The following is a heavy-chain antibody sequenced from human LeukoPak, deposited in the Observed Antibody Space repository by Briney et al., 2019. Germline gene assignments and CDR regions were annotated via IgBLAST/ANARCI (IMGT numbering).Heavy chain of an antibody. CDR1: GDSVSNSY. Sequence: SETLSLTCTVSGDSVSNSYWSWIRQPPGQGLEWIGYIYYSGTTSYSPSLKSRVTMSVDTSKNQFSLKLTSVSAADTAVYSCARNSWGYNWFDPWGQGTLVTVSS. CDR2: IYYSGTT. J-gene: IGHJ5*02. D-gene: IGHD7-27*01. CDR3: ARNSWGYNWFDP. V-gene: IGHV4-59*02.